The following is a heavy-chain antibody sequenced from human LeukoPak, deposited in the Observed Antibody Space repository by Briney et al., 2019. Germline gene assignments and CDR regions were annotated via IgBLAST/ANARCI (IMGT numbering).Heavy chain of an antibody. CDR3: AREATYYYDSSGSTHLLGDAFDI. CDR2: ISYDGSNK. J-gene: IGHJ3*02. CDR1: GFTFSSYA. Sequence: QPGRSLRLSCAASGFTFSSYAMHWVRQAPGKGLEWVAVISYDGSNKYYADSVKGRFTISRDNSKNTLYLQMNSLRAEDTAVYYCAREATYYYDSSGSTHLLGDAFDIWGQGTMVTVSS. D-gene: IGHD3-22*01. V-gene: IGHV3-30*04.